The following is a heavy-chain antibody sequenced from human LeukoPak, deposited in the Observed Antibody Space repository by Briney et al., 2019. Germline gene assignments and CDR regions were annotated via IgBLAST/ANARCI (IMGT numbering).Heavy chain of an antibody. V-gene: IGHV3-43*01. CDR1: GFTFDDYS. CDR2: ISWDGGST. J-gene: IGHJ4*02. D-gene: IGHD1-1*01. Sequence: GRSLRLSCAASGFTFDDYSMHWVRQAPGKGLEWVSLISWDGGSTYYADSVKGRFTISRDNSKNSLYLQMNSLRTEDTALYYCAKDSSNWAFDYWGQGTLVTVSS. CDR3: AKDSSNWAFDY.